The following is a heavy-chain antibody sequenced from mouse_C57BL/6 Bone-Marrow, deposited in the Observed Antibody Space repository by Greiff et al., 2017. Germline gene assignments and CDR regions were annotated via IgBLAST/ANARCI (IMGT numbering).Heavy chain of an antibody. CDR3: ARDGYPFDDYDVDYNAMDY. D-gene: IGHD2-4*01. Sequence: VKLMESGADLVRPGASVKLSCTASGYTFTDYYINWVKQRPGQGLEWIARISPGSGITYYIETFKGNDTLTAEKSSSTAYMKLRSLRSEDSSVYFCARDGYPFDDYDVDYNAMDYWGQGTSVTVSS. CDR2: ISPGSGIT. CDR1: GYTFTDYY. V-gene: IGHV1-76*01. J-gene: IGHJ4*01.